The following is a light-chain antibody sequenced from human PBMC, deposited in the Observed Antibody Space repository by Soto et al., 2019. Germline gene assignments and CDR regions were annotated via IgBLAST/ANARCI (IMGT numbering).Light chain of an antibody. CDR3: CSYAGSSTFVV. CDR2: EGS. CDR1: SSDVGSYNL. V-gene: IGLV2-23*03. Sequence: QSVLTKPASVSGAPGQSITISCTGTSSDVGSYNLVSWYQQHPGKAPKLMIYEGSKRPSWVSNRFAGSKSGNTASLTISGLQAEDEDDYYCCSYAGSSTFVVFGGGTKVTVL. J-gene: IGLJ2*01.